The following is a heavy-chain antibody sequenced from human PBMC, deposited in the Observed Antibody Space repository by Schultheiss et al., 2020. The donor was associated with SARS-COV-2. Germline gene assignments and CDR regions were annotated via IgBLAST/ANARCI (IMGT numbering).Heavy chain of an antibody. CDR1: GFTFDDYA. V-gene: IGHV3-9*01. CDR2: ISWNSGSI. Sequence: GGSLRLSCAASGFTFDDYAMHWVRQAPGKGLEWVSGISWNSGSIGYADSVKGRFTISRDNAKNSLYLQMNSLRAEDTAVYYCARDMDIVVVPAAIEDYWGQGTLVTVSS. D-gene: IGHD2-2*02. J-gene: IGHJ4*02. CDR3: ARDMDIVVVPAAIEDY.